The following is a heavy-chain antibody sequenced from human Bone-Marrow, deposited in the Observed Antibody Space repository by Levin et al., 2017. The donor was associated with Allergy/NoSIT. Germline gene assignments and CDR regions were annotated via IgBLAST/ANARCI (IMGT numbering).Heavy chain of an antibody. CDR2: MNPYSGDT. V-gene: IGHV1-8*01. J-gene: IGHJ2*01. CDR1: GYTFTGFD. CDR3: ARSLMSPLGAADL. Sequence: AGGSLRLSCKASGYTFTGFDINWVRQATGQELEWMGWMNPYSGDTVYAQKFQGRVTMTRSTSISTAYMELSSLKSEDTAVYYCARSLMSPLGAADLWGRGTLVTVSS.